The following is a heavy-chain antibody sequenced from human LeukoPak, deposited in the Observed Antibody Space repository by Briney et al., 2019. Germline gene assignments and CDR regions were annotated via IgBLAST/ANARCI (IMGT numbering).Heavy chain of an antibody. Sequence: SEPLSLTCAVYGGSFRGYYWSWIRQPPGKGLEWIGEINHSGSTNYNPSLKSRVTISVDTSKYQFALNTSSVTAADTAVYYCARGRGATPRHWGQGTLVTVSS. CDR3: ARGRGATPRH. D-gene: IGHD2-15*01. CDR2: INHSGST. J-gene: IGHJ1*01. V-gene: IGHV4-34*01. CDR1: GGSFRGYY.